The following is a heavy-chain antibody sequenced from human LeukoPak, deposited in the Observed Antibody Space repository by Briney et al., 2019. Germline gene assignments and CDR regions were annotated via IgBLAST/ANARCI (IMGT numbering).Heavy chain of an antibody. V-gene: IGHV3-49*03. CDR2: IRSKAYGGTT. CDR1: GFTFGDYA. J-gene: IGHJ4*02. Sequence: GGSLTLSCTASGFTFGDYAMSWFRQAPGKGLEWVGFIRSKAYGGTTEYAASVKGRFTISRDDSKSVAYLQMNSLKTEDTAVYYCTRDSYDEPDYWGQGTLVTVSS. CDR3: TRDSYDEPDY. D-gene: IGHD3-16*01.